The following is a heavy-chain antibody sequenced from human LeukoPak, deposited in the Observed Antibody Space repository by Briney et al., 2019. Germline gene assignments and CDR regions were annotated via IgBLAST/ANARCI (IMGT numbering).Heavy chain of an antibody. D-gene: IGHD3-16*02. CDR1: GGSISSYY. V-gene: IGHV4-59*12. Sequence: SETLSLTCTVSGGSISSYYWSWIRQPPGKGLEWSGYIYCSGSTNYNPSLKSRVTISVDTSKNQFSLKLSSVTAADTAVYYCARDRGNYDYVWGSYRFFNWFDPWGQGTLVTVSS. J-gene: IGHJ5*02. CDR3: ARDRGNYDYVWGSYRFFNWFDP. CDR2: IYCSGST.